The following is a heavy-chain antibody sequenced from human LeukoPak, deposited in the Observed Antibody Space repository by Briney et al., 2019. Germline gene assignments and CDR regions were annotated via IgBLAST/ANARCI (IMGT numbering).Heavy chain of an antibody. D-gene: IGHD6-13*01. CDR2: IIPIFGTA. CDR1: GGTFSSYA. CDR3: AREYSSHNWFDP. J-gene: IGHJ5*02. V-gene: IGHV1-69*06. Sequence: SVKVSCTASGGTFSSYAISWVRQAPGQGLEWMGGIIPIFGTANYAQKFQGRVTITADKSTSTAYMELSSLRSEDTAVYYCAREYSSHNWFDPWGQGTLVTVSS.